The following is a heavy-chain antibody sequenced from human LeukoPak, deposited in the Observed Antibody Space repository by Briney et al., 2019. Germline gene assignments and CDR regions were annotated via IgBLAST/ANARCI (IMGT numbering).Heavy chain of an antibody. J-gene: IGHJ4*02. CDR2: IYYSGST. Sequence: SETLSLTCTVSGGSLSSSSYYWGWIRQPPGKGLEWIGSIYYSGSTYYNPSLKSRVTISVDTSKNQFSLKLSSVTAADTAVYYCARGYDSSGYYYDYWGQGTLVTVSS. CDR3: ARGYDSSGYYYDY. V-gene: IGHV4-39*07. CDR1: GGSLSSSSYY. D-gene: IGHD3-22*01.